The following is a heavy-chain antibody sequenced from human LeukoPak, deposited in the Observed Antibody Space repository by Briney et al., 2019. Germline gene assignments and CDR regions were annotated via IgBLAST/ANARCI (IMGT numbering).Heavy chain of an antibody. D-gene: IGHD4-23*01. CDR3: AREVYYGGTLFDY. CDR1: GGSISSSNW. V-gene: IGHV4-4*02. J-gene: IGHJ4*02. CDR2: IYHSGST. Sequence: SETLSLTCAVSGGSISSSNWWSWVRQPPGKGLEWIGEIYHSGSTNYNPSLKSRVTISVDKSKNQFSLKRSSVTAADTAVYYCAREVYYGGTLFDYWGQGTLVTVSS.